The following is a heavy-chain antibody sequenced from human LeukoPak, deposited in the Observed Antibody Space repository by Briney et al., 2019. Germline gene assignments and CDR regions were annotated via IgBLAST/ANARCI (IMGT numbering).Heavy chain of an antibody. Sequence: ASVKVSCKASEDTFTYYHIHWVRQAPGQGVEWMGAVYATGGTTINTQNFQGRVTMTRDTSTGMVYMELSSLRFEDTAMYYCATEAPRSYYFDYWGQGILVTVSS. CDR1: EDTFTYYH. J-gene: IGHJ4*02. CDR3: ATEAPRSYYFDY. CDR2: VYATGGTT. V-gene: IGHV1-46*01.